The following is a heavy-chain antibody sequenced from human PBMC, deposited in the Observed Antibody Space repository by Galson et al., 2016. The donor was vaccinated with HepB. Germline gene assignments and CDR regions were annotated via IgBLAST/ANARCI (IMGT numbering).Heavy chain of an antibody. J-gene: IGHJ6*04. CDR1: GFTFSIHD. Sequence: SLRLSCAASGFTFSIHDMHWVRQAPGKGPEWVSAIETAGDTYYPDSVKGRFTISRENAKNPLYLQMSSLRAGDTAVYYCARGKSLLTMPWNYGLDVWGKGTTVSVSS. D-gene: IGHD4/OR15-4a*01. V-gene: IGHV3-13*01. CDR2: IETAGDT. CDR3: ARGKSLLTMPWNYGLDV.